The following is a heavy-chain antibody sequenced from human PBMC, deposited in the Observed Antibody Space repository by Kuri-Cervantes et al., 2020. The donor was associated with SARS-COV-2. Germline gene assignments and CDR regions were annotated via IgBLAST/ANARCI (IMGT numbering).Heavy chain of an antibody. CDR2: FDPEDGET. V-gene: IGHV1-24*01. CDR1: GYTFTGYY. CDR3: ATARDIVVVPAASLEI. Sequence: ASVKVSCKASGYTFTGYYMHWVRQAPGQGLEWMGGFDPEDGETIYAQKFQGRVTMTEDTSTDTAYMELSSLRSEDTAVYYCATARDIVVVPAASLEIWGQGTLVTVSS. J-gene: IGHJ4*02. D-gene: IGHD2-2*01.